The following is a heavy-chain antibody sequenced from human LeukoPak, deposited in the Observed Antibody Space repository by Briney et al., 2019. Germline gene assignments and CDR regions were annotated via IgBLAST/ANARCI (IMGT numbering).Heavy chain of an antibody. CDR1: GYSFTSYW. V-gene: IGHV5-51*01. CDR3: ARGARIAARPYYFDY. D-gene: IGHD6-6*01. CDR2: IYPGDSDT. Sequence: GESLKISCKGSGYSFTSYWNGWVRQMPGKGLEWMGIIYPGDSDTRYSPSFQGQVTISADKSISTAYLQWSSLKASDTAMYYCARGARIAARPYYFDYWGQGTLVTVSS. J-gene: IGHJ4*02.